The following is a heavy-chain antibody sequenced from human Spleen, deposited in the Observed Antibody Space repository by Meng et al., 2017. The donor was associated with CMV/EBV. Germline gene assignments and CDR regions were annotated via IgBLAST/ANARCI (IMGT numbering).Heavy chain of an antibody. J-gene: IGHJ5*02. CDR2: VYYSGST. V-gene: IGHV4-39*07. D-gene: IGHD4-11*01. CDR1: GGSISRSTFY. CDR3: ARGLAEEWFDP. Sequence: GSLRLSCTVSGGSISRSTFYWGWIRQPPGKGLEWIGSVYYSGSTYYNPSLYSRVSISVDTSENHFSLKLFSVTAADTAVYYCARGLAEEWFDPWGQGTLVTVSS.